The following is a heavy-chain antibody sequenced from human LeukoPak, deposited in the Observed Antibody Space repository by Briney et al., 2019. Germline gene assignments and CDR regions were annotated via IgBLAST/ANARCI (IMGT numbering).Heavy chain of an antibody. CDR2: ISSSSSTI. CDR1: GFTFSSYS. J-gene: IGHJ4*02. V-gene: IGHV3-48*02. Sequence: GRSLRLSCAASGFTFSSYSMNWVRQAPGKGLEWVSYISSSSSTIYYADSVKGRFTISRDNAKNSLYLQMNSLRDEDTAVYYCARDRGDYDYIWGSYRTPPLFDYWGQGTLVTVSS. CDR3: ARDRGDYDYIWGSYRTPPLFDY. D-gene: IGHD3-16*02.